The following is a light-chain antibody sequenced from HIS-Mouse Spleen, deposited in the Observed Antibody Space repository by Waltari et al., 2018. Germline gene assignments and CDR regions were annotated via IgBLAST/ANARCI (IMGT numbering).Light chain of an antibody. CDR2: LGS. Sequence: DIVMTQSPLSLPVTPGEPASISCRSSQSLLHSNGYNYLDWYLQKPGQSPQLLIYLGSNRATGVPDRFSGSGSGTEFTLKISRVEAEDGGVYYCMQAIQTPWTFGQRTKLEIK. CDR3: MQAIQTPWT. J-gene: IGKJ2*01. CDR1: QSLLHSNGYNY. V-gene: IGKV2-28*01.